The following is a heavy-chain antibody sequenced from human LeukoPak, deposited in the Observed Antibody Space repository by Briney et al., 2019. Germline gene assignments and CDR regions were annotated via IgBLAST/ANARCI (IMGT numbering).Heavy chain of an antibody. D-gene: IGHD3-9*01. CDR1: GSSISSSSYS. J-gene: IGHJ4*02. V-gene: IGHV4-30-2*01. CDR2: IYYSGST. Sequence: PSETLSPTCAVSGSSISSSSYSWSWIRQPPGKGLEWIGYIYYSGSTYYNPSLKSRVTISVDKSKNQFSLKLSSVTAADTVVFFKQKTAYEILTGSRVFDYWGQGTLVTVSS. CDR3: QKTAYEILTGSRVFDY.